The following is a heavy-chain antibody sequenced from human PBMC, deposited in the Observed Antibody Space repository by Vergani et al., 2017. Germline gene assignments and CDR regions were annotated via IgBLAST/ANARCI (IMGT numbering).Heavy chain of an antibody. CDR3: VREPMPKNLHGYHRGNWSDP. CDR1: GYSFTEYS. D-gene: IGHD3-22*01. V-gene: IGHV7-4-1*02. Sequence: QVQLVQSGSELKKPGASVKVSCKTSGYSFTEYSMNWVRQAPGQGLEWMGWINTDSGNPTYGQAFRGRFVFSLDTSLATSYMQINRLKAEDTAVYYCVREPMPKNLHGYHRGNWSDPGGQGTLVTVSS. J-gene: IGHJ5*02. CDR2: INTDSGNP.